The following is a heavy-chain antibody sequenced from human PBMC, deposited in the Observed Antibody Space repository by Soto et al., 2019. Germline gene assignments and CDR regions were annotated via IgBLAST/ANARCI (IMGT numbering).Heavy chain of an antibody. CDR2: IYWDDDK. Sequence: SGPTLVNPTQTLTLTCTFSGFSLSTSGVGVGWIRQPPGKALEWLALIYWDDDKRYSPSLESRLTITKDTSKNQVVLTMTNMDPVDTATYYCAHSAEGVVAATPGSTDWFDPWGQGTLVTVSS. CDR1: GFSLSTSGVG. V-gene: IGHV2-5*02. CDR3: AHSAEGVVAATPGSTDWFDP. D-gene: IGHD2-15*01. J-gene: IGHJ5*02.